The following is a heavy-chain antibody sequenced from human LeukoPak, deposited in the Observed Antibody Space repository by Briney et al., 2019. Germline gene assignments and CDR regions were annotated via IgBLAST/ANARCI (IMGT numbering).Heavy chain of an antibody. V-gene: IGHV3-48*01. Sequence: GGSLRLSCAASRFTLSSYSMNWVRQAPGKGLEWISYISSRSTTKYYADSVKGRFTISRDNDKNLLYLQMNSLRAEDTAVYYCAKWGPYDILTGRINWGQGTLVTVSS. CDR1: RFTLSSYS. D-gene: IGHD3-9*01. J-gene: IGHJ4*02. CDR2: ISSRSTTK. CDR3: AKWGPYDILTGRIN.